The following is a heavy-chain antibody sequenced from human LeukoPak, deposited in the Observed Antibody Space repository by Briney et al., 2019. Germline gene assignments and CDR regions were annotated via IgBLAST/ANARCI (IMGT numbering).Heavy chain of an antibody. Sequence: PGGPLRLSCAASGFTFSDYYMSWIRQAPGKGLEWVSYISSSGSTIYYADSVKGRFTISRDNAKNSLYLQMNSLRAEDTAVYYCVSHYGDYEWDYWGQGTLVTVSS. CDR2: ISSSGSTI. D-gene: IGHD4-17*01. CDR3: VSHYGDYEWDY. V-gene: IGHV3-11*01. J-gene: IGHJ4*02. CDR1: GFTFSDYY.